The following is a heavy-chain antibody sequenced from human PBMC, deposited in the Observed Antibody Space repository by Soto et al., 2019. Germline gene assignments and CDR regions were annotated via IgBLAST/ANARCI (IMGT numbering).Heavy chain of an antibody. D-gene: IGHD3-22*01. CDR1: GFTVSSNY. Sequence: EVQLVESGGGLIQPGGSLRLSCAASGFTVSSNYMSWVRQAPGKGLEWVSVIYSGGSTYYADSVKGRVTISRDNSKNTMYLQTNSLRAEDTAVNYCATDREESGYPEYVQHWGQGTLVTVSS. V-gene: IGHV3-53*01. CDR2: IYSGGST. CDR3: ATDREESGYPEYVQH. J-gene: IGHJ1*01.